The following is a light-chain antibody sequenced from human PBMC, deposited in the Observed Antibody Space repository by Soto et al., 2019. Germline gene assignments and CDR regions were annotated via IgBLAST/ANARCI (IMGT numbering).Light chain of an antibody. CDR3: QQYNNWPGT. V-gene: IGKV3-15*01. Sequence: EIVMTQSPATLSVSPGERATLSCRASQSVSSNLAWYQQKPGQAPRLLIYGASTRATGIPARFSGSGSGTEFTLTISSLQSEDFAFYYCQQYNNWPGTFGPGKKVDIK. CDR2: GAS. CDR1: QSVSSN. J-gene: IGKJ3*01.